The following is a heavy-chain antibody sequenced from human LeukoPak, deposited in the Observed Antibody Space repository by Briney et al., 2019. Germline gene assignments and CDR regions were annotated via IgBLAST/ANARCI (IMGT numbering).Heavy chain of an antibody. V-gene: IGHV3-21*01. Sequence: PGGSLRLSCAASGFSFSSSSMIWVRQAPGKGLEWVSSISSSSSYIYYADSVKGRFTISRDNAKNSLYLQMHSLRADDTAMYYCVKMTSNYMDVWGKGTTVTVSS. CDR3: VKMTSNYMDV. J-gene: IGHJ6*03. CDR1: GFSFSSSS. CDR2: ISSSSSYI.